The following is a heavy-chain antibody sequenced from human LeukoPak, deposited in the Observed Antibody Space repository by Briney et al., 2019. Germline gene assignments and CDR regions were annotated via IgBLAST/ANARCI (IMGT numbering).Heavy chain of an antibody. V-gene: IGHV1-69*01. Sequence: GASVKVSCKASGGTFSSCAISWVRQAPGQGLEWMGGIIPIFGTANYAQKFQGRVTITADESTSTAYMEPSSLRSEDTAVYYCARDKYSYGYNAFDIWGQGTMVTVSS. CDR2: IIPIFGTA. J-gene: IGHJ3*02. CDR3: ARDKYSYGYNAFDI. D-gene: IGHD5-18*01. CDR1: GGTFSSCA.